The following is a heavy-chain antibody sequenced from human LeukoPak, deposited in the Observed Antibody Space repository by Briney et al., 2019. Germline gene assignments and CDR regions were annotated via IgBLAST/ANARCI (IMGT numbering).Heavy chain of an antibody. V-gene: IGHV3-74*03. Sequence: QPGGSLRLSCAASGFTFSSYWMHWVRQAPGKGLVWVSRINSDGSSTTYADSVKGRFTISRDNAKNTLYLQMNSLRAEDTAAYYCAREDINYDYVWVSPLFDYWGQGTLVTVSS. CDR2: INSDGSST. CDR3: AREDINYDYVWVSPLFDY. D-gene: IGHD3-16*01. J-gene: IGHJ4*02. CDR1: GFTFSSYW.